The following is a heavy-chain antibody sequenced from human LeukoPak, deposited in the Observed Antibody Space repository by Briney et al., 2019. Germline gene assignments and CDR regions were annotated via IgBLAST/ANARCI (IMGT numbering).Heavy chain of an antibody. CDR2: IWYDGSNK. J-gene: IGHJ3*02. D-gene: IGHD6-19*01. CDR1: GFTFSSYG. V-gene: IGHV3-33*01. Sequence: GRSLRLSCAASGFTFSSYGMHWVRQAPGKGLEWVAVIWYDGSNKYYAGSVKGRFTISRDNSKNTLYLQMNSLRAEDTAVYYCARDSGYSSGWSSDAFDIWGQGTMVTVSS. CDR3: ARDSGYSSGWSSDAFDI.